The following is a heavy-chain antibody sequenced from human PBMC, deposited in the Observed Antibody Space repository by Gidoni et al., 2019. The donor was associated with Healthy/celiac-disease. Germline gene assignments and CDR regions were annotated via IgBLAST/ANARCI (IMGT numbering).Heavy chain of an antibody. CDR3: ARASAADSIDNWFDP. D-gene: IGHD2-15*01. V-gene: IGHV4-30-4*01. CDR2: IYYSGST. Sequence: QVQLQESGPGLVKPSQTLSLTCTVSGGPLSSCDYYWSWIRQPPGKGLEWIGYIYYSGSTYYNPSLKSRVTISVDTSKNQFSLKLSSVTAADTAVYYCARASAADSIDNWFDPWGQGTLVTVSS. CDR1: GGPLSSCDYY. J-gene: IGHJ5*02.